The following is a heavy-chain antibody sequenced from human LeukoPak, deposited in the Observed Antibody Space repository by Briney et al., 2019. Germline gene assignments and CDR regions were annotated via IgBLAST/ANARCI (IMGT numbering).Heavy chain of an antibody. CDR1: GYTFTSYY. V-gene: IGHV1-46*01. J-gene: IGHJ5*02. CDR2: INPSGGST. CDR3: ASSSGSYYVGGWFDP. Sequence: RASVKVSCKASGYTFTSYYMHWVRQAPGQGLEWMGIINPSGGSTSYAQKFQGRVTMTRDMSTSTVYMELSSLRSEDTAVYYCASSSGSYYVGGWFDPWGQGTLVTVSS. D-gene: IGHD1-26*01.